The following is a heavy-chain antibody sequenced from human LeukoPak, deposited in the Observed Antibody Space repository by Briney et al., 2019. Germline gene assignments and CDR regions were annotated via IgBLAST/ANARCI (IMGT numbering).Heavy chain of an antibody. J-gene: IGHJ5*02. Sequence: SETLSLTCAVYGGSFSSYYWSWIRQPPGKGLEWIGYIYTSGGTNYNPSLKSRVTISVDTSKNQFSLKLSSVTAADTAVYYCARLGRWSVSGYNWFDPWGQGTLVTVSS. CDR2: IYTSGGT. CDR1: GGSFSSYY. V-gene: IGHV4-4*09. D-gene: IGHD4-23*01. CDR3: ARLGRWSVSGYNWFDP.